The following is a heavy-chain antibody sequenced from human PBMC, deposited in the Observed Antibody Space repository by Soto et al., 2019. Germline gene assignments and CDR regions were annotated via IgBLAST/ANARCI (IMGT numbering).Heavy chain of an antibody. CDR1: GFTFSSYA. V-gene: IGHV3-64*01. CDR3: ARDQRGIPAAAQHNAFDI. J-gene: IGHJ3*02. D-gene: IGHD2-2*01. Sequence: GGSLRLSCAASGFTFSSYAMHWVRQAPGKGLEYVSAISSNGGSTYYANSVKGRFTISRDNSKNTLYLQMGSLRAEDMAVYYCARDQRGIPAAAQHNAFDIWGQGTMVTVSS. CDR2: ISSNGGST.